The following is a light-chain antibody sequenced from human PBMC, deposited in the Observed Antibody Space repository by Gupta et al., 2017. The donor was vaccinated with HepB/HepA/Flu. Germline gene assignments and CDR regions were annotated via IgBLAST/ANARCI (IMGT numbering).Light chain of an antibody. V-gene: IGKV1-9*01. Sequence: DVQLTHSPSLLSAAVGDRVTITCRASQDINSYLIWYQQKPGKAPNLLIYSASTLQGGVPSRFSGSGSGTEFTLTISSLQPEDFATYYCQQFNSYPITFGQGTRLDIK. CDR2: SAS. CDR3: QQFNSYPIT. CDR1: QDINSY. J-gene: IGKJ5*01.